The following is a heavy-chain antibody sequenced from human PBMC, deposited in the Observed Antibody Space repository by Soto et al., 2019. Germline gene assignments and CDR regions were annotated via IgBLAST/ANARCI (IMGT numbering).Heavy chain of an antibody. CDR1: GFTFSSYG. Sequence: QVQLVESGGGVVQPGRSLRLSCAASGFTFSSYGMHWVRQAPGKGLEWVAVISYDGSNKYYADSVKGRFTISRDNSKNTLXLQXNSLRAEDTAVYYCAKDISSDIVVVTAIAYAFDIWGQXTXV. V-gene: IGHV3-30*18. D-gene: IGHD2-21*02. CDR2: ISYDGSNK. J-gene: IGHJ3*02. CDR3: AKDISSDIVVVTAIAYAFDI.